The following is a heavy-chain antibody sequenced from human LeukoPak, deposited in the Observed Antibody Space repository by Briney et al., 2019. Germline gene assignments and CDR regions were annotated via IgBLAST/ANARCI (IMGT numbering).Heavy chain of an antibody. CDR1: GFTFSSYA. V-gene: IGHV3-23*01. J-gene: IGHJ4*02. CDR2: ISGSGGST. CDR3: AKDREDAEYYFDY. D-gene: IGHD2-2*01. Sequence: GGSLRLSCAASGFTFSSYAMSGVRQAPGKGLEWDSAISGSGGSTYYADPVKGRFTISRDNSKNTLYLQMNSLRAEDTAVYYCAKDREDAEYYFDYWGQGTLVTVSS.